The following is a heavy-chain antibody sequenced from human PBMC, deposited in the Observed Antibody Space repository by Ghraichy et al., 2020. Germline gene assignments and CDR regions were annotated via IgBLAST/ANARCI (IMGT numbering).Heavy chain of an antibody. V-gene: IGHV3-21*01. CDR2: ISSSSSYI. J-gene: IGHJ4*02. D-gene: IGHD3-9*01. CDR1: GFTFSSYS. CDR3: ARDGNDDMLTGYYIPIDY. Sequence: GGSLRLSCAASGFTFSSYSMNWVRQAPGKGLEWVSSISSSSSYIYYADSVKGRFTISRDNAKNSLYLQMNSLRAEDTAVYYCARDGNDDMLTGYYIPIDYWGQGTLVTVSS.